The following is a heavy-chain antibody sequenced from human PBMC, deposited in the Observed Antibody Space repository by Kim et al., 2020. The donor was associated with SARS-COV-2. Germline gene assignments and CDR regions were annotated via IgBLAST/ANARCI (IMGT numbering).Heavy chain of an antibody. D-gene: IGHD6-19*01. Sequence: STYYADSVKGRFTISRDNSKNTVFLQMSSLRAEDTAVYFCAKFRWLNPIDAWGQGTLVTVSS. CDR3: AKFRWLNPIDA. V-gene: IGHV3-23*01. J-gene: IGHJ5*02. CDR2: ST.